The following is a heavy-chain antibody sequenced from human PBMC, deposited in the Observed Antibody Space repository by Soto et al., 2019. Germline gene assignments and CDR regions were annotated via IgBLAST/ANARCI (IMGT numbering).Heavy chain of an antibody. D-gene: IGHD5-18*01. CDR3: AKDRRGYSYGTYYYHYGMDV. J-gene: IGHJ6*02. Sequence: QVQLVESGGGVVQPGRSPRLSCAASGFTFSSYGMHWVRQAPGKGLEWVAVISYDGSNKYYADSVKGRFTISRDNSKNTLYLQMNSLRAEDTAVYYCAKDRRGYSYGTYYYHYGMDVWGQGTTVTVSS. CDR1: GFTFSSYG. V-gene: IGHV3-30*18. CDR2: ISYDGSNK.